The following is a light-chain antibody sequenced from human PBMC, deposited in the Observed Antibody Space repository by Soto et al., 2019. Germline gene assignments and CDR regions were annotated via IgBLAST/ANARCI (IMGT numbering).Light chain of an antibody. CDR1: NIGSKS. V-gene: IGLV3-21*04. Sequence: SYELTQPPSVSVAPGKTATIPCGGNNIGSKSVHWYQQKPGQAPVLVIFYDRVRPSGIPERFSGSNSGNTATLTISRVEAGDEDDYYCQVWDSSSDHRVFGGGTKLTVL. CDR3: QVWDSSSDHRV. J-gene: IGLJ3*02. CDR2: YDR.